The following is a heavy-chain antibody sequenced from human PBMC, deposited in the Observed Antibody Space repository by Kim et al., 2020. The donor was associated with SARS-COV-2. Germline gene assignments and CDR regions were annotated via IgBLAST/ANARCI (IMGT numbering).Heavy chain of an antibody. CDR2: IRSKAYGGTT. D-gene: IGHD6-19*01. V-gene: IGHV3-49*04. CDR1: GFTFGDYA. J-gene: IGHJ5*02. Sequence: GGSLRLSCTASGFTFGDYAMSWVRQAPGKGLEWVGFIRSKAYGGTTEYAASVKGRFTISRDDSKSIAYLQMNSLKTEDTAVYYCTRDPPAPNSSGWYGNWFDPWGQGTLVTVSS. CDR3: TRDPPAPNSSGWYGNWFDP.